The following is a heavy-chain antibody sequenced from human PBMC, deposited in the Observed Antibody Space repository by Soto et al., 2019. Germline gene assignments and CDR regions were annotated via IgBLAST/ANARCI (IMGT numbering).Heavy chain of an antibody. CDR1: GGTLSRYA. V-gene: IGHV1-69*13. J-gene: IGHJ6*02. CDR2: IIPIFGTA. D-gene: IGHD3-22*01. Sequence: GASVKVSCKASGGTLSRYAISWGRQAPGQGVEWMGGIIPIFGTANYAQKFQGRVTITADESTSTAYMELSSLRSEDTAVYYCARDSTYYYDSSGYRPAYGMDVWGQGTTVTVSS. CDR3: ARDSTYYYDSSGYRPAYGMDV.